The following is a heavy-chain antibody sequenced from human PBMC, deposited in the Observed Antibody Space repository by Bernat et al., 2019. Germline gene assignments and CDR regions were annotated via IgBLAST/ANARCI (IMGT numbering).Heavy chain of an antibody. Sequence: EVQLLESGGGLVQPGWSLRLSCAASEFTFSSYAMTWVRQAPGKGLVWVSRINSDGSSTSYADSVKGRFTISRDNAKNTLYLQMNSLRAEDTAVNYCARDRVDTAMVPPLNWFDPWGQGTLVTVSS. CDR2: INSDGSST. D-gene: IGHD5-18*01. CDR3: ARDRVDTAMVPPLNWFDP. J-gene: IGHJ5*02. CDR1: EFTFSSYA. V-gene: IGHV3-74*01.